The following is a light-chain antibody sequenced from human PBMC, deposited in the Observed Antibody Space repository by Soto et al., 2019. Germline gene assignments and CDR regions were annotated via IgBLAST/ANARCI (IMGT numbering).Light chain of an antibody. Sequence: QSALTQPPSASGSPGQSVTISCTGTSSDVGGYNYVSWYQQHPGKAPKLMIYEVTQRPSGVPDRFSGSKSGNTASLTVSGLQAEDEADYYCSSYTSSGTYVFGTGTKLTVL. J-gene: IGLJ1*01. V-gene: IGLV2-8*01. CDR3: SSYTSSGTYV. CDR2: EVT. CDR1: SSDVGGYNY.